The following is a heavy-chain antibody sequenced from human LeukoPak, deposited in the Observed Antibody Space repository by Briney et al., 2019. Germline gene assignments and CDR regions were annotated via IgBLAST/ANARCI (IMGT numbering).Heavy chain of an antibody. D-gene: IGHD3-10*01. V-gene: IGHV4-4*07. CDR1: GGSISSYY. Sequence: SETLSLTCTVSGGSISSYYWSWIRQPAGKGLEWIGRIYTSGSTNYNPSLKSRVTMSVDTSKNQFSLKLSSVTAADTAVYYCARELLWFGEYRWFDPWGQGTLVTVSS. CDR2: IYTSGST. J-gene: IGHJ5*02. CDR3: ARELLWFGEYRWFDP.